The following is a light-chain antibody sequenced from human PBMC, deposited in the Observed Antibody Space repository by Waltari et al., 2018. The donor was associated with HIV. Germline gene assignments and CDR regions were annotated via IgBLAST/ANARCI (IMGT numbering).Light chain of an antibody. J-gene: IGKJ4*01. V-gene: IGKV4-1*01. CDR3: QQYFNAPIT. Sequence: DIVMTQSPDSLALSLRERTTINCKSSRSILYNSNNKNYLAWYQQKPGQPPQLLIYWASTREFGVPDRFSGSGSGTNFTLTISSLQTEDVAVYYCQQYFNAPITFGGGTRVEI. CDR1: RSILYNSNNKNY. CDR2: WAS.